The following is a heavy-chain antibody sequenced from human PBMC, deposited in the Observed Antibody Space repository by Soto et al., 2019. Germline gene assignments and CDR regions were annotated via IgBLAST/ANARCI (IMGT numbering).Heavy chain of an antibody. D-gene: IGHD3-10*01. Sequence: PSETLSLTSAVYGGSFSGYYWSWIRQPPGKGLEWIGEINHSGSTNYNPSLKSRVTISVDTSKNQFSLKLSSVTAADTAVYYCARGMLWFGESSASYYYGMDVWGQGTTVTVSS. J-gene: IGHJ6*02. CDR3: ARGMLWFGESSASYYYGMDV. CDR2: INHSGST. CDR1: GGSFSGYY. V-gene: IGHV4-34*01.